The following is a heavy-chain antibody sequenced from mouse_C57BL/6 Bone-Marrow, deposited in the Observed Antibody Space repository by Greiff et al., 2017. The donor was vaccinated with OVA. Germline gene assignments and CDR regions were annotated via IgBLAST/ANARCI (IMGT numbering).Heavy chain of an antibody. CDR1: GYAFSSSW. J-gene: IGHJ2*01. D-gene: IGHD2-3*01. V-gene: IGHV1-82*01. Sequence: QVQLKESGPELVKPGASVKISCKASGYAFSSSWMNWVKQRPGKGLEWIGRLYPGDGDTNYNGKFKGKATLTADKSSSTAYMQLSSLTSEDSAVYFCARDYDGYYVNYWGQGTTLTVSS. CDR2: LYPGDGDT. CDR3: ARDYDGYYVNY.